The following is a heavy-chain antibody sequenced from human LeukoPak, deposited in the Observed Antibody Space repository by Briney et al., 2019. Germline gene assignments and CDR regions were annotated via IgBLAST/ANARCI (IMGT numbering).Heavy chain of an antibody. CDR2: IKQDGSER. CDR1: GFTFSSYW. Sequence: GGSLRLSCAASGFTFSSYWMSWVRQAPGKGLEWVANIKQDGSERYYVDSVKGRFTISRDNAKNSLYLQMNSLRAEDTAVYYCAREVYCSSTSCYTGYFQHWGQGTLVTVSS. CDR3: AREVYCSSTSCYTGYFQH. V-gene: IGHV3-7*01. J-gene: IGHJ1*01. D-gene: IGHD2-2*02.